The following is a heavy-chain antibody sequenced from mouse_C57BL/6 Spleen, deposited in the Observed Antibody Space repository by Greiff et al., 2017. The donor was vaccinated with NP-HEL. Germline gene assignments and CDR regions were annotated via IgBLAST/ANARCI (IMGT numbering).Heavy chain of an antibody. CDR1: GYTFTDYE. CDR2: IDPETGGT. CDR3: TLYYYGQFDY. D-gene: IGHD1-1*01. V-gene: IGHV1-15*01. J-gene: IGHJ2*01. Sequence: VQLQQSGAELVRPGASVTLSCKASGYTFTDYEMHWVKQTPVHGLEWIGAIDPETGGTAYNQKFKGKAILTADKSSSTAYMGHRSLTSEDSAVYYCTLYYYGQFDYWGQGTTLTVSS.